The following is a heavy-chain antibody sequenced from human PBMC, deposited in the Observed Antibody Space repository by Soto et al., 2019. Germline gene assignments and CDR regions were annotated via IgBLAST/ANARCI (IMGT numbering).Heavy chain of an antibody. D-gene: IGHD3-16*02. Sequence: VQVVQPEAEAKRPGASVKLSCRVSGVTFSNAAFSWVRQAPGQGLEWMGGIIPIFGGAKYAQKFQARVTITADELPDVLYMEVNSLRIDATAVYFCARAGDYRYQDETTEYFGMDVWGQATTLTVSS. J-gene: IGHJ6*02. CDR2: IIPIFGGA. V-gene: IGHV1-69*01. CDR3: ARAGDYRYQDETTEYFGMDV. CDR1: GVTFSNAA.